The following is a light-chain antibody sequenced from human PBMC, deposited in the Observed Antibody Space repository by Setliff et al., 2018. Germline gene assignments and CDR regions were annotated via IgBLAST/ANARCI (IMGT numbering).Light chain of an antibody. CDR3: SSYTSSSTFGV. V-gene: IGLV2-14*01. CDR2: DVS. Sequence: SVLTQPASVSGSPGQSITISCTGTSSDVGGYNYVSWYQQHPGKAPKLMIYDVSKRPSGVSNRFSGSKSGNTASLTISGHQAEDEADYYCSSYTSSSTFGVFGTGTKVTVL. J-gene: IGLJ1*01. CDR1: SSDVGGYNY.